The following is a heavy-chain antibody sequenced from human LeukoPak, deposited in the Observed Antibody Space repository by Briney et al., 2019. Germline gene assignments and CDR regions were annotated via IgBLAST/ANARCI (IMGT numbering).Heavy chain of an antibody. Sequence: PSETLSLTCAVYGGSFSSYYWSWIRQPPGKGLEWIGYIYYSGSTNYNPSLKSRVTISVDTSKNQFSLRLSSVTAADTAVYYCARAPRGYSYGYWWFDPWSQGTLVTVSS. D-gene: IGHD5-18*01. CDR1: GGSFSSYY. J-gene: IGHJ5*02. V-gene: IGHV4-59*01. CDR2: IYYSGST. CDR3: ARAPRGYSYGYWWFDP.